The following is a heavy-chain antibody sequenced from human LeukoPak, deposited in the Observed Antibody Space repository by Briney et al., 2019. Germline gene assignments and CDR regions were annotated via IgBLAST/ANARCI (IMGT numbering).Heavy chain of an antibody. D-gene: IGHD2-15*01. CDR1: GYTFTGYY. V-gene: IGHV1-2*02. CDR3: AREGIGYCSGGSCYGWFDP. Sequence: ASVKVSCKASGYTFTGYYMHWVRQAPGQGIEWMGWIYPNSGGTNYAQKFQGRVTMTRDTSISTAYMELSRLRSDDTAVYYCAREGIGYCSGGSCYGWFDPWGQGTLVTVSS. CDR2: IYPNSGGT. J-gene: IGHJ5*02.